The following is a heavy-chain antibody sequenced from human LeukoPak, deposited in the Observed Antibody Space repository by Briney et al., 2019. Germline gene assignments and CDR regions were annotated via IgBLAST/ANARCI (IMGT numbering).Heavy chain of an antibody. D-gene: IGHD4-23*01. J-gene: IGHJ4*02. Sequence: SETLSLTCAVYGGSFSGYYWSWIRQPPGKGLEWIGEINHSGSTNYNPSLKSRVTISVDTSKNQSSLKLSSVTAADTAVYYCARDGNAVDYWGQGTLVTVSS. CDR3: ARDGNAVDY. CDR1: GGSFSGYY. CDR2: INHSGST. V-gene: IGHV4-34*01.